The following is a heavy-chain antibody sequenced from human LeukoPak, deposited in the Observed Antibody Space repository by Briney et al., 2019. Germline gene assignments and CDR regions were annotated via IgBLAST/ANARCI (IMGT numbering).Heavy chain of an antibody. Sequence: PGGSLRLSCAASGFTFSRYSMNWVRQAPGKGLEWVSYISSSSSTVYYADSLKGRFTISRDNAKNSLCLQMNSLRDEDTAVYYCARAQTYYGSGSYLYWGQGTLVTVSS. CDR2: ISSSSSTV. D-gene: IGHD3-10*01. CDR1: GFTFSRYS. V-gene: IGHV3-48*02. CDR3: ARAQTYYGSGSYLY. J-gene: IGHJ4*02.